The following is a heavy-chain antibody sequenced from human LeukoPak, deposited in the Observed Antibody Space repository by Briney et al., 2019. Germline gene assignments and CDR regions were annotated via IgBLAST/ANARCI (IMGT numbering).Heavy chain of an antibody. J-gene: IGHJ4*02. V-gene: IGHV3-30*04. CDR2: ISYDGSNK. D-gene: IGHD3-22*01. CDR3: AKDQSFVYYDSSGYRGMVDY. Sequence: GGSLRLSCAASGFTFSSYAMHWVRQAPGKGLEWVAVISYDGSNKYYADSVKGRFTISRDNSKNTLYLQMNSLRAEDTAVYYCAKDQSFVYYDSSGYRGMVDYWGQGTLVTVSS. CDR1: GFTFSSYA.